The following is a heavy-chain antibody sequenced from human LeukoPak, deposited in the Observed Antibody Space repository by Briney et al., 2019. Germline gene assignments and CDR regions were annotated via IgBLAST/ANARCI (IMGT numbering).Heavy chain of an antibody. Sequence: ASVKVSCKTSGFIFTSYGITWVRQAPGQGLEWMGWVSPYNGKTNYAQDLQGRVTMTTDTSTSTAYMELRSLRSDDTAVYYCARDSYGDPGGWGQGTLVTVSS. CDR1: GFIFTSYG. J-gene: IGHJ4*02. CDR3: ARDSYGDPGG. CDR2: VSPYNGKT. D-gene: IGHD4-17*01. V-gene: IGHV1-18*01.